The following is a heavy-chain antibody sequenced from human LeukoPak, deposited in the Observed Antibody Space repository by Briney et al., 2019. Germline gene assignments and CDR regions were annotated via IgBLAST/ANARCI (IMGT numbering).Heavy chain of an antibody. CDR2: INHSGST. V-gene: IGHV4-34*01. Sequence: TSETLSLTCAVYSGSFSGYYWSWIRQPPGKGLEWIGEINHSGSTNYNPSLKRRCTISVDTSKNQFSLKLSPVTAADTAVYYCARGSRSWYGLDWFDPWGQGTLVTVSS. CDR1: SGSFSGYY. D-gene: IGHD6-13*01. J-gene: IGHJ5*02. CDR3: ARGSRSWYGLDWFDP.